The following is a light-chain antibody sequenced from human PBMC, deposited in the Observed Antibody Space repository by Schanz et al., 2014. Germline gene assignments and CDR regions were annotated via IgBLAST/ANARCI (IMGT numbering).Light chain of an antibody. V-gene: IGLV2-18*02. CDR2: EVT. CDR3: CSYAGSYTLV. Sequence: QSALTQPPSVSGSPGQSVTISCTGTSSDVGSYNRVSWYQQPPGTAPKLMIYEVTNRPSGVPARFSGSKSGNTASLTISGLQADNEAEYYCCSYAGSYTLVFGGGTKLTVL. CDR1: SSDVGSYNR. J-gene: IGLJ2*01.